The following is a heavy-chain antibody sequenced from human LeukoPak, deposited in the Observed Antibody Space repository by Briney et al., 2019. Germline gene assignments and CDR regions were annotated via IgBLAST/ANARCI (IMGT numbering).Heavy chain of an antibody. Sequence: GGSLRLSCAASGFTVSSNYMSWVRQAPGKGLEWVSVIYSGGSTYYADSVKGRFTISRDNSKNTLYLQMSSLRAEDTAVYYCARDYYGLYYFDYWGQGTLVTISS. CDR2: IYSGGST. V-gene: IGHV3-53*01. J-gene: IGHJ4*02. CDR1: GFTVSSNY. D-gene: IGHD3-10*01. CDR3: ARDYYGLYYFDY.